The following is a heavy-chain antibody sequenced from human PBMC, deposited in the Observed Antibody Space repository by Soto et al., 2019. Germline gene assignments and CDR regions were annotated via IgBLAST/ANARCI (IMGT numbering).Heavy chain of an antibody. CDR2: IYYSGST. CDR3: ARRTVTTRPHYYYYYYMDV. V-gene: IGHV4-59*08. J-gene: IGHJ6*03. Sequence: SETLSLTCTVSGGSISSYYWSWIRQPPGKGLEWIGYIYYSGSTNYNPSLKSRVTISVGTSKNRFSLKLSSVTAADTAVYYCARRTVTTRPHYYYYYYMDVWGKGTTVTVSS. CDR1: GGSISSYY. D-gene: IGHD4-17*01.